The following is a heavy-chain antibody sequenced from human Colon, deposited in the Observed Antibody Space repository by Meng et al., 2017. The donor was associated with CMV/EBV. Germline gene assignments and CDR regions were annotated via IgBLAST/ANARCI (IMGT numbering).Heavy chain of an antibody. V-gene: IGHV1-69*16. CDR3: AKEGGVRALTWFDP. Sequence: KVSCKASGGTFSSYTISWIRQAPGQGLEWMGGILPGLGTTNFAQKFKGRVTLTVDESTSTVYMELSSLRSDDTAVYYCAKEGGVRALTWFDPWGQGTQVTVSS. J-gene: IGHJ5*02. CDR1: GGTFSSYT. CDR2: ILPGLGTT. D-gene: IGHD3-10*01.